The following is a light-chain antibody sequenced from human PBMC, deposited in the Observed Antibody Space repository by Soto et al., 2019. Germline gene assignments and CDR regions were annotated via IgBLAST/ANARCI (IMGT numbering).Light chain of an antibody. CDR1: QDITNS. Sequence: DIQMTQSPSSLSASVGDRVTITCQASQDITNSLNWYQQKPGKASKFLIYDASNLETGVPSGFSGSGSGTNVTFTIGSLQPEYIATYYCQLYDNRLMFGQGTRLEI. J-gene: IGKJ5*01. CDR3: QLYDNRLM. V-gene: IGKV1-33*01. CDR2: DAS.